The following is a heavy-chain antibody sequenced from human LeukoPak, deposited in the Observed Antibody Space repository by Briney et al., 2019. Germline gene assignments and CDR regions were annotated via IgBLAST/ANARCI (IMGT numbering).Heavy chain of an antibody. CDR3: ARDRSRYDFGAQPSYYFDY. J-gene: IGHJ4*02. Sequence: SQTLSLTCAVSGGSISSGGYSWSWIRQPPGKGLEWIGYIYHSGSTNYNPSLKSRVTISVDTSKNQLSLKLSSVTAADTALYYCARDRSRYDFGAQPSYYFDYWGQGTLVTVSS. CDR2: IYHSGST. D-gene: IGHD3-3*01. V-gene: IGHV4-30-2*01. CDR1: GGSISSGGYS.